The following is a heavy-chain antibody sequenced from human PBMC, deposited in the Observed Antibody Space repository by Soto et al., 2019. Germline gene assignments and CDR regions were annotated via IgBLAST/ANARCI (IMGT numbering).Heavy chain of an antibody. CDR2: ISAYNGNT. J-gene: IGHJ6*02. Sequence: GASVKVYCKSSGYTFTSYGISWVRQAPGQVLEWMGWISAYNGNTNYAQKLQGRVTMTTDTSTSTAYMELRSLRSDDTAVYYCARDTYYDFWSGYSPALYGMDVWGQGTTVTVSS. D-gene: IGHD3-3*01. CDR1: GYTFTSYG. CDR3: ARDTYYDFWSGYSPALYGMDV. V-gene: IGHV1-18*04.